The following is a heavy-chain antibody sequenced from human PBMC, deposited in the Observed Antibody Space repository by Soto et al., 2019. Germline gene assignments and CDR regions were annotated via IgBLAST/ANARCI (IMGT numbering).Heavy chain of an antibody. V-gene: IGHV4-39*01. J-gene: IGHJ5*02. Sequence: PSETLSLTCTVSGDSISSSSSYWGWIRQPPGKGLEWIASIYYSGNTYYNPSLKSRVTMSVDSSKKQFSLKVSSVTAADSAVYYCARLSMIRGVLRWFDPWGQGTLVTVS. CDR3: ARLSMIRGVLRWFDP. D-gene: IGHD3-10*01. CDR1: GDSISSSSSY. CDR2: IYYSGNT.